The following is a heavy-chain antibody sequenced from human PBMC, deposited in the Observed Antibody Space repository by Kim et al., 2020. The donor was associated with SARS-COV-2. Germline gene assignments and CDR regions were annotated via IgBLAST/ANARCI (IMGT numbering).Heavy chain of an antibody. CDR2: IYYSGST. D-gene: IGHD3-22*01. J-gene: IGHJ5*02. CDR1: GGSISSGGYY. Sequence: SETLSLTCTVSGGSISSGGYYWSWIRQHPGKGLEWIGYIYYSGSTYYNPSLKSRVTISVDTSKNQFSLKLSSVTAADTAVYYCASQDYYDSSGFGGFGWFDPWGQETLVTVSS. CDR3: ASQDYYDSSGFGGFGWFDP. V-gene: IGHV4-31*03.